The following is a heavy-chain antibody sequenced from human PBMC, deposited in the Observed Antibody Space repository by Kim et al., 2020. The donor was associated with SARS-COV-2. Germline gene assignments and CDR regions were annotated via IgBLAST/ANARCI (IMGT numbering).Heavy chain of an antibody. CDR3: ARDPYPFGESPNWFDP. D-gene: IGHD3-10*01. CDR1: GYTFTSYA. J-gene: IGHJ5*02. Sequence: ASVKVSCKASGYTFTSYAMHWVRQAPGQRLEWMGWINGGNGNTKYSQKFQGRVTITRDTSARTAYMELISLRSEDTAVYYCARDPYPFGESPNWFDPWGQGTLVTVSS. V-gene: IGHV1-3*01. CDR2: INGGNGNT.